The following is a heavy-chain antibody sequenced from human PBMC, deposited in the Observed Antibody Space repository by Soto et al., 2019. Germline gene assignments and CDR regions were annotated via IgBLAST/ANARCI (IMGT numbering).Heavy chain of an antibody. D-gene: IGHD3-10*02. CDR2: IFYSGST. J-gene: IGHJ5*01. CDR3: ASMIGDPVLSFDS. V-gene: IGHV4-59*01. CDR1: GGSISSYY. Sequence: QVQLQESGPGLVKPSETLSLTCTVSGGSISSYYWSWIRQPPGKGLEWIGFIFYSGSTSYNPSLKRHVTKSIDTSDKQCSLKLNSMTAADTAVYYCASMIGDPVLSFDSWGQGTLVVVSS.